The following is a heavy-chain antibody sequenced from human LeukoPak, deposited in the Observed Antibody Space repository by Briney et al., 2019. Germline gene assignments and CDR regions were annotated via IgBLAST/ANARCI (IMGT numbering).Heavy chain of an antibody. Sequence: GRSLRLSCAASGFTFSSYGMHWVRQAPSKGLEWVAVISSDGSIKYYGDSVKGRFTISRDNSKKTLYLQMNSLRAEDTAIYNCAKDSGESLYGDAFDIWGQGTMLTVSS. CDR1: GFTFSSYG. CDR3: AKDSGESLYGDAFDI. CDR2: ISSDGSIK. J-gene: IGHJ3*02. D-gene: IGHD3-10*01. V-gene: IGHV3-30*18.